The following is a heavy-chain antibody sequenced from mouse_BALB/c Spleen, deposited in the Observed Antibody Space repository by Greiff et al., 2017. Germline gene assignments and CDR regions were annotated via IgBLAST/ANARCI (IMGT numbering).Heavy chain of an antibody. V-gene: IGHV14-3*02. CDR1: GFNIKDTY. Sequence: VQLQQSGAELVKPGASVKLSCTASGFNIKDTYMHWVKQRPEQGLEWIGRIDPANGNTKYDPKFQGKATITADTSSNTAYLQLSSLTSGDTAVYYCARGGDYGNLFDYWGQGTTLTVSS. CDR2: IDPANGNT. CDR3: ARGGDYGNLFDY. D-gene: IGHD2-1*01. J-gene: IGHJ2*01.